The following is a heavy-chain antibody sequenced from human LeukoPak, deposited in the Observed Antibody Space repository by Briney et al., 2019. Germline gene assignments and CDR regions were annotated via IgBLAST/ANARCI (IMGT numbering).Heavy chain of an antibody. V-gene: IGHV4-38-2*02. J-gene: IGHJ4*02. CDR3: ARVSLSSGWSGDY. Sequence: PSETLFLTCTVSGYSISSGYYWGWIRQPPGKGLEWIGSIYHSGSTYYNPSLKSRVTISVDTSKNQFSLKLSSVTAADTAVYYCARVSLSSGWSGDYWGQGTLVTVSS. CDR2: IYHSGST. CDR1: GYSISSGYY. D-gene: IGHD6-19*01.